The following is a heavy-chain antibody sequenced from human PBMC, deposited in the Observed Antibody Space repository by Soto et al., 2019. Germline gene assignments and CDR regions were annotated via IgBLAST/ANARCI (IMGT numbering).Heavy chain of an antibody. V-gene: IGHV3-23*01. J-gene: IGHJ4*02. CDR3: ATGDRIVVVPAAILVY. CDR2: ISGSGGST. D-gene: IGHD2-2*01. CDR1: GFTFSSYA. Sequence: GGSLRLSCAASGFTFSSYAMSWVRQAPGKGLEWVSAISGSGGSTYYADSVKGRFTISRDNSKNTLYLQMNSLRAEDTAVYYCATGDRIVVVPAAILVYWGQGTLVTVSS.